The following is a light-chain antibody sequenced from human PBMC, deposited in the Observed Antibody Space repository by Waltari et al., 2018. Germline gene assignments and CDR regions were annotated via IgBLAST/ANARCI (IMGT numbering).Light chain of an antibody. V-gene: IGLV2-23*02. Sequence: QSALTPPASVSGSPGQSIPTPCTGPTSTVGNYDLSPWYQQHPGKAPKLIISEVNKRPSGISDRFSGSKSGNTASLTISGLLTEDEADYYCCSYAGSSTVMFGGGTKLTVL. CDR2: EVN. CDR3: CSYAGSSTVM. CDR1: TSTVGNYDL. J-gene: IGLJ3*02.